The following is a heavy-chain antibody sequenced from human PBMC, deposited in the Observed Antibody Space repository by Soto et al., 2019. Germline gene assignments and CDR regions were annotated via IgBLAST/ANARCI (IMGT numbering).Heavy chain of an antibody. D-gene: IGHD1-26*01. V-gene: IGHV4-39*01. CDR1: VDSIISSYFY. Sequence: PSETLSLTCTVSVDSIISSYFYLGWVLHPPGKGLEWIGSIFYLGSSYYNPSLKSRVTMSVDTSKNQFSLRLRSVTSADTALYFCARHYLAIRKNNWFAAWGQGIIVTFSS. CDR3: ARHYLAIRKNNWFAA. J-gene: IGHJ5*02. CDR2: IFYLGSS.